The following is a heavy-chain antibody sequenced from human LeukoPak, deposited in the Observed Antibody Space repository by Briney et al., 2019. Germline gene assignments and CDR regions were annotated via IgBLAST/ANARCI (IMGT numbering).Heavy chain of an antibody. D-gene: IGHD5/OR15-5a*01. J-gene: IGHJ4*02. CDR1: GYTFSSHG. CDR2: IWYDGSDK. Sequence: PGRSLRLSCAVSGYTFSSHGMHWVRQAPGKGLEWVAAIWYDGSDKYYADSVKGRFTISRDNSKNMLYLQMDSLRAEDTALYYCARLWGSVSSYFDYWGQGTLVTVSS. V-gene: IGHV3-33*01. CDR3: ARLWGSVSSYFDY.